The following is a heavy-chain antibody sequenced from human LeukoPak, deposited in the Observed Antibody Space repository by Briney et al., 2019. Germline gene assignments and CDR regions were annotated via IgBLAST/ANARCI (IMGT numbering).Heavy chain of an antibody. CDR3: ATSNYDSSGYGAFDI. D-gene: IGHD3-22*01. CDR2: TLPSST. Sequence: ASVKVSCKASGYTFTSYYMHWVRQAPGQGLEWMGVTLPSSTTYAQKFQGRVTISADKSISTAYLQWSSLKASDTAMYYCATSNYDSSGYGAFDIWGQGTMVTVSS. CDR1: GYTFTSYY. J-gene: IGHJ3*02. V-gene: IGHV1-46*01.